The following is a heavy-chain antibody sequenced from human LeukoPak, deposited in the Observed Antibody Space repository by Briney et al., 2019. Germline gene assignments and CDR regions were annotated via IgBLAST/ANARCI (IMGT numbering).Heavy chain of an antibody. J-gene: IGHJ4*02. Sequence: GASVKVSCKASGYTFTGYYMHWVRQAPGQGLEWMGWINPNSGGTNYAQKFQGWVTMTRDTSISTAYMELSRLRSDDTAVYYCASLNYCSSTSCHDNGWGQGTLVTVSS. CDR1: GYTFTGYY. CDR3: ASLNYCSSTSCHDNG. V-gene: IGHV1-2*04. D-gene: IGHD2-2*01. CDR2: INPNSGGT.